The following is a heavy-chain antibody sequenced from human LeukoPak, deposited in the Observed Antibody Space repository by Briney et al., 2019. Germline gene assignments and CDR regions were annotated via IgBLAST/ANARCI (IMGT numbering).Heavy chain of an antibody. CDR2: IYTSGST. CDR3: ARDLRDGYNIYWYFDL. Sequence: SETLSLTCAVYGGSFSGYYWSWIRQPAGKGLEWIGRIYTSGSTNYNPSLKSRVTISVDTSKNQFSLKLSSVTAADTAVYYCARDLRDGYNIYWYFDLWGRGTLVTVSS. J-gene: IGHJ2*01. CDR1: GGSFSGYY. V-gene: IGHV4-4*07. D-gene: IGHD5-24*01.